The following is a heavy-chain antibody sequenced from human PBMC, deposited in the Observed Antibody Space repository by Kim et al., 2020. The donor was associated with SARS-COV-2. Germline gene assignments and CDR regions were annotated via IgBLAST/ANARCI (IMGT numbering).Heavy chain of an antibody. CDR1: GFTFSSYG. CDR3: ARDPLRYFDWLLNYYFDY. Sequence: GGSLRLSCAASGFTFSSYGMHWVRQAPGKGLEWVAVIWYDGSNKYYADSVKGRFTISRDNSKNTLYLQMNSLRAEDTAVYYCARDPLRYFDWLLNYYFDYWGQGTLVTVSS. CDR2: IWYDGSNK. V-gene: IGHV3-33*01. J-gene: IGHJ4*02. D-gene: IGHD3-9*01.